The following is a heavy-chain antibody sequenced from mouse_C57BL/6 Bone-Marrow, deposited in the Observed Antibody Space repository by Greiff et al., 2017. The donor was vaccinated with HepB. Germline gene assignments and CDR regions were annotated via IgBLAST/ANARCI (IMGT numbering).Heavy chain of an antibody. J-gene: IGHJ2*01. CDR1: GFNIKDYY. CDR2: IDPEDGEN. Sequence: VQLQQSGAELVKPGASVKLSCTASGFNIKDYYMHWVKQRTEQGLEWIGRIDPEDGENKYAQKFQGKATITADTSSNTAYLQLSSLTSEDTAVYYCARGERPLFDYWGQGTTLTVSS. V-gene: IGHV14-2*01. CDR3: ARGERPLFDY.